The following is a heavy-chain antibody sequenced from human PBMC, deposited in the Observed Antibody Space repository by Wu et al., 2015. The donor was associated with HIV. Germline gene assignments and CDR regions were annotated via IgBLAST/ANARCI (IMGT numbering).Heavy chain of an antibody. CDR1: GGTFSSNV. CDR2: IIPSFATP. Sequence: QVQLVQSGAEVKKPGSSVKVSCKASGGTFSSNVISWVRQAPGQGLEWMGGIIPSFATPHYSQKFQGRVTITTDESTSTAYMEVSSLRSEDTAVYYCASDFGYYSGSVSWGQGTLVTVSS. CDR3: ASDFGYYSGSVS. D-gene: IGHD6-19*01. V-gene: IGHV1-69*05. J-gene: IGHJ5*02.